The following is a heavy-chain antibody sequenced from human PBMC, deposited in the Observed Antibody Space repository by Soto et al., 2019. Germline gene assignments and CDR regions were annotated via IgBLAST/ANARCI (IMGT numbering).Heavy chain of an antibody. V-gene: IGHV3-30-3*01. CDR1: GLTFSRYA. Sequence: LRLSCAASGLTFSRYAMHWVRQAPGKGLKWVALISYDGSKKDYADSVKGRFTISRDNFQNTLSLQMNSLRTEDTAVYYCARDEGSVYAINYYYYGMDVWGQGTTVTVSS. CDR2: ISYDGSKK. D-gene: IGHD4-17*01. J-gene: IGHJ6*02. CDR3: ARDEGSVYAINYYYYGMDV.